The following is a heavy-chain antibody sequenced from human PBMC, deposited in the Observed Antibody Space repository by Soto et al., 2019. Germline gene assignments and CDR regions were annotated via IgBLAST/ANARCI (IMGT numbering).Heavy chain of an antibody. J-gene: IGHJ4*02. V-gene: IGHV3-74*01. CDR2: IDTSGSST. D-gene: IGHD6-13*01. CDR1: GFIFTNFW. Sequence: PEGSLRLSCEASGFIFTNFWMHWVRQVPGKGLVWVSRIDTSGSSTSYADSVKGRFTISRDNAKNTVSLQMNSLRAEDTGVYYCAKDSWYFDLWSQGSQVTVSS. CDR3: AKDSWYFDL.